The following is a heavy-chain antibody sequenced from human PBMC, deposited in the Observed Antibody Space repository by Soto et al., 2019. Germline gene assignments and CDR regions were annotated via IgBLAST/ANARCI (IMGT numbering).Heavy chain of an antibody. CDR2: IKSKTDGGTT. V-gene: IGHV3-15*01. CDR3: TTPLPYYYYYGMDV. J-gene: IGHJ6*02. Sequence: GGSLRLSCAASGFTFSNAWMSWVRQAPGKGLEWVGRIKSKTDGGTTDYAAPVKGRFTISRDDSKNTLYLQMNSLKTEDTAVYYRTTPLPYYYYYGMDVWGQGTTVTVSS. CDR1: GFTFSNAW.